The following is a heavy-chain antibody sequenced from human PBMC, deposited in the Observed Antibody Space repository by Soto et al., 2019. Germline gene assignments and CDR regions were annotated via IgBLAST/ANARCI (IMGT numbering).Heavy chain of an antibody. V-gene: IGHV3-15*07. Sequence: GGSLRLSCAASGFTFSNAWINWVRQAPGKGLEWVGRVKSKNDGGTTDFAAPVKGRFAISRDDSKNMVYLEMNSLQTEDTAIYYCTTDSYITPILVRFAYWGHGTLVTVSS. CDR2: VKSKNDGGTT. D-gene: IGHD3-10*01. J-gene: IGHJ4*01. CDR3: TTDSYITPILVRFAY. CDR1: GFTFSNAW.